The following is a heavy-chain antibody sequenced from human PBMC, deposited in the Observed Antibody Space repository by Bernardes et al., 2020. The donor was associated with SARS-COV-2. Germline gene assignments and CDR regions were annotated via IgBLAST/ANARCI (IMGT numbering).Heavy chain of an antibody. V-gene: IGHV3-23*01. Sequence: GSLRLSCVASGISFSSYAMSWVRQAPGKGLEWVSGISGSGGSAYYADSVKGRFTISRDNSNNTLSLQMNSLRAEDTAVYYCAKCVQESYAMDVWGQGTTVTVSS. D-gene: IGHD1-1*01. CDR2: ISGSGGSA. CDR1: GISFSSYA. CDR3: AKCVQESYAMDV. J-gene: IGHJ6*02.